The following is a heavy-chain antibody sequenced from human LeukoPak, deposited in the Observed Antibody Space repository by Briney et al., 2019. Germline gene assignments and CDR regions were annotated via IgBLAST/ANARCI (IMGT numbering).Heavy chain of an antibody. CDR2: ISTYNGNT. CDR3: ARAPYYYDSSGYYRY. CDR1: GYTFSSYG. V-gene: IGHV1-18*01. D-gene: IGHD3-22*01. J-gene: IGHJ4*02. Sequence: ASVKVSCKASGYTFSSYGITWVRQAPGQGLEWLGWISTYNGNTNYAQKLQGRVTMTIDTSTSTAYMEMRSLRSEDTAVYYCARAPYYYDSSGYYRYWGQGTLVTVSS.